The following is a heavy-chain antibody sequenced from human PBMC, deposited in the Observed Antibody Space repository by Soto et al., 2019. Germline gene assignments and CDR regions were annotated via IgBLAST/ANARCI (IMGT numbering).Heavy chain of an antibody. V-gene: IGHV3-74*01. Sequence: EVLLVESGGGLVQPGGSLRLSCAASGFTFSSYWMHWVRQAPGKGLVWVSRINSDGSSTSYADSGKGRFTISRDNAKNTLYLQINSLRAEDKAVYYCARDPTTVTTFDYWGQGTLVTVSS. CDR2: INSDGSST. J-gene: IGHJ4*02. CDR1: GFTFSSYW. D-gene: IGHD4-17*01. CDR3: ARDPTTVTTFDY.